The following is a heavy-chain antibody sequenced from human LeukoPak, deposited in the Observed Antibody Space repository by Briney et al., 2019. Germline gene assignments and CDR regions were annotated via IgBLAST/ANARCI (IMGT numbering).Heavy chain of an antibody. CDR2: ISGSGRTI. V-gene: IGHV3-48*03. CDR3: ASPQTSGYAFGY. D-gene: IGHD5-12*01. J-gene: IGHJ4*02. Sequence: PGGSLRLSCAASGFTFSSYEMIWVRQAPGKGLKCVSYISGSGRTIYYADSVKGRFTISRDNAKNSLYLQMYSLRAGDTAAYYCASPQTSGYAFGYWGQGTLVTVSS. CDR1: GFTFSSYE.